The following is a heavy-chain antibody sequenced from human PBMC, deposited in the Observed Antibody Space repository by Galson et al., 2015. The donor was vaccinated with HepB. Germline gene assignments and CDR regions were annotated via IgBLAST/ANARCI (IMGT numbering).Heavy chain of an antibody. Sequence: SLRLSCAASGFTFSSYSMNWVRQAPGKGLEWVSYISSSSSTIYYADSVKGRFTISRDNAKNSLYLQMNSLRAEDTAVYYCARDPTYYYGSGTFYYMDVWGKGTTVTVSS. CDR2: ISSSSSTI. CDR1: GFTFSSYS. CDR3: ARDPTYYYGSGTFYYMDV. J-gene: IGHJ6*03. D-gene: IGHD3-10*01. V-gene: IGHV3-48*01.